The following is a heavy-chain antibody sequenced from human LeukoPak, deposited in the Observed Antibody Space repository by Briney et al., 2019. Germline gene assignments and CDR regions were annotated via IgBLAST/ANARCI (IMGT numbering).Heavy chain of an antibody. Sequence: ASVKVSCKASGYTFTTYAMNWVREAPGQGLEWMGWINTNTGNPTYAQGLTGRFVFSLDTSVSTAYLQISSLKAEDTAVYYCAIWYCSGGRCYSNARTFDYWGQGTRVSVSS. V-gene: IGHV7-4-1*02. J-gene: IGHJ4*02. CDR3: AIWYCSGGRCYSNARTFDY. D-gene: IGHD2-15*01. CDR1: GYTFTTYA. CDR2: INTNTGNP.